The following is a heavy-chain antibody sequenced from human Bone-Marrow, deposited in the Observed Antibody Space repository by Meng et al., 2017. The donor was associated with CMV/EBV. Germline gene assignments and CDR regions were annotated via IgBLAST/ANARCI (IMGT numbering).Heavy chain of an antibody. CDR2: IIPIFGTA. Sequence: QAPVVESGDAVKKPGSSVKVSCKAFGGTVSSYAISWVRQAPGQGLEWMGGIIPIFGTANYAQKFQGRVTITADESTSTAYMELSSLRSEDTAVYYCARFPRYSYHNDYWGQGTLVTVSS. CDR3: ARFPRYSYHNDY. CDR1: GGTVSSYA. D-gene: IGHD5-18*01. V-gene: IGHV1-69*12. J-gene: IGHJ4*02.